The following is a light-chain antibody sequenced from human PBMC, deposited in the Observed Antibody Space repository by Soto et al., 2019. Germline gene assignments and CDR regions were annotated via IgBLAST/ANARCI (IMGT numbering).Light chain of an antibody. CDR1: QSISSN. V-gene: IGKV3-15*01. Sequence: EIVMTQSPATLSVSPGERATLSCRASQSISSNLAWYQQKPGQAPRLLMFRTSSRATGFPARFSGSGSGTDFNLTISSLQSEDFGVYYCQQYNNWPRATVGGGTKVDSK. J-gene: IGKJ4*01. CDR3: QQYNNWPRAT. CDR2: RTS.